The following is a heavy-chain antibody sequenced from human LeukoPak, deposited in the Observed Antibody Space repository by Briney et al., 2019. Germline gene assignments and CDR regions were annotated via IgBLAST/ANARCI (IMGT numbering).Heavy chain of an antibody. Sequence: GASVKVSCRASGYTFTGYYMHWVRQAPGQGLEWMGWINPNSGGTNYAQKFQGRVTMTRDTSISTAYMELSRLRSDDTAVYYCAREVLPAATYMDVWGKGTTVTISS. J-gene: IGHJ6*03. CDR3: AREVLPAATYMDV. CDR2: INPNSGGT. D-gene: IGHD2-2*01. V-gene: IGHV1-2*02. CDR1: GYTFTGYY.